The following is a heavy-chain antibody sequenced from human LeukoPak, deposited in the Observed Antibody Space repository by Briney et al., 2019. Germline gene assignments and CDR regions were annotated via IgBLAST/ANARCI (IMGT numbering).Heavy chain of an antibody. CDR3: ARGRANYDSTGYYY. J-gene: IGHJ4*02. CDR2: IYYSGTT. V-gene: IGHV4-59*01. Sequence: PSETLSLTCTVSGGSIGTYSWNWIRQPPGKGLEWIGYIYYSGTTNYNPSLKSRVTISVDTSKNQFSLKLSSVTAADTAVYYCARGRANYDSTGYYYWGQGILVTVSS. CDR1: GGSIGTYS. D-gene: IGHD3-22*01.